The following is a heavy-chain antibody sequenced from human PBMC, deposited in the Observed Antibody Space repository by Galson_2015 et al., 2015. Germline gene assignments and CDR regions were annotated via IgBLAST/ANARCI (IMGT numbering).Heavy chain of an antibody. CDR3: ARVSTTGTLWAFDI. CDR2: IYYSGST. D-gene: IGHD1-1*01. Sequence: TLSLTCTVSGGSVSSGSYYWSWIRQPPGKGLEWIGYIYYSGSTNYNPSLKSRVTISVDTSKNQFSLKLSSVTAADTAVYYCARVSTTGTLWAFDIWGQGTMVTVSS. J-gene: IGHJ3*02. V-gene: IGHV4-61*01. CDR1: GGSVSSGSYY.